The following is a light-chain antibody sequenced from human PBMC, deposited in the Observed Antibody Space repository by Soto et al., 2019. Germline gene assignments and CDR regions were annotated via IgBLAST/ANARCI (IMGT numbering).Light chain of an antibody. CDR2: GNS. V-gene: IGLV1-40*01. J-gene: IGLJ3*02. CDR1: SSNIGAGYV. Sequence: QAVVTQPPSVSGAPGQRVTISCTGSSSNIGAGYVVHWYQQLPGTPPKLLIYGNSNRPSGVPDRFSGSKSGTSASLAITGLQAEDEADYYCQSYDSSLSGWVFGGGTQLTVL. CDR3: QSYDSSLSGWV.